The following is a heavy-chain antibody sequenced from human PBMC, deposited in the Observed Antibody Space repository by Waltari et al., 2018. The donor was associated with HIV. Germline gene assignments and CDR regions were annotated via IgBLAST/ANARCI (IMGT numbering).Heavy chain of an antibody. D-gene: IGHD3-22*01. CDR2: INHSGST. CDR1: GGSFSGYY. Sequence: QVQLQQWGAGLLTPSETLSLTCAVYGGSFSGYYWRWIRQPPGKGLEWIGEINHSGSTNYNPSLKSRVTISVDTSKNQFSLKLSSVTAADTAVYYCARGRYYYDSSGYYYPYYYGMDVWGQGTTVTVSS. J-gene: IGHJ6*02. CDR3: ARGRYYYDSSGYYYPYYYGMDV. V-gene: IGHV4-34*01.